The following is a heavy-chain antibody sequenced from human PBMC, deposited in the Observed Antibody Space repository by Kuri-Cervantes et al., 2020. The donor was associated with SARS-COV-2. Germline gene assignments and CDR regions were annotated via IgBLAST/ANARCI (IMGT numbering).Heavy chain of an antibody. CDR3: ARDKSTAAAGYFDY. D-gene: IGHD6-13*01. CDR2: VIPILGIA. CDR1: GYTFTSYY. V-gene: IGHV1-69*10. Sequence: SVKVSCKASGYTFTSYYMHWVRQAPGQGLEWMGGVIPILGIANYAQKFQGRVTITADKSTSTAYMELRSLRSDDTAVYYCARDKSTAAAGYFDYWGQGTLVTVSS. J-gene: IGHJ4*02.